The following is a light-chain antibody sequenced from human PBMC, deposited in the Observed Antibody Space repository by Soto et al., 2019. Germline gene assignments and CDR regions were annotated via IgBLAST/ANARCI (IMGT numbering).Light chain of an antibody. V-gene: IGKV1-39*01. CDR3: QQSYSTPSIT. CDR1: QSISSY. Sequence: IQMTQSPSSKSAYVGNRLTIRCRASQSISSYLNWYQQKPLKAPKLVXYAASSLQSGVPSRFSGSGSGTDFTPTISSLQPEDFATYYCQQSYSTPSITFGQGTRLEIK. CDR2: AAS. J-gene: IGKJ5*01.